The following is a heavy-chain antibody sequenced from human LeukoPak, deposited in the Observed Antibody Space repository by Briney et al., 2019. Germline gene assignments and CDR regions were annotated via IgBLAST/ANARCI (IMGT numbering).Heavy chain of an antibody. D-gene: IGHD3-3*01. Sequence: ASVKVSCKVSGYTLTELSVYWVRQAPGKGLVWMGGFDRGDGATLYEQRFQGRVSVTEDTSTGTAYMELSSLTSDDTAVYFCAAERSGELMAYWGQGTLVTVSS. CDR2: FDRGDGAT. CDR1: GYTLTELS. J-gene: IGHJ4*02. CDR3: AAERSGELMAY. V-gene: IGHV1-24*01.